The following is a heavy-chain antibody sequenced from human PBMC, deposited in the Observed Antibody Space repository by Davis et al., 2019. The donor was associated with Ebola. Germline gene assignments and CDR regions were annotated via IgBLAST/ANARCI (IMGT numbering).Heavy chain of an antibody. CDR1: GGTFSSYA. CDR3: ARGHYGSGSYPSI. CDR2: IIPIYGTP. Sequence: SVKVSCKTSGGTFSSYAMSWVRQAPGQGLEWMGGIIPIYGTPSYAQKFQGRVTFSADEPTSPAYMELTSVRYEDTAVYYCARGHYGSGSYPSIWGQGTLVTVSS. D-gene: IGHD3-10*01. J-gene: IGHJ4*02. V-gene: IGHV1-69*13.